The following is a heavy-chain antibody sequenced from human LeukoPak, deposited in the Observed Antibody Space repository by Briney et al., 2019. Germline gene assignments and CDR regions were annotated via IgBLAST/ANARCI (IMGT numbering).Heavy chain of an antibody. D-gene: IGHD2-2*01. Sequence: GGSLRLSCAASGFIFSIHAITWVRQAPGKGLEWVSAISGSGGSTYYADSVKGRFSISRDNSKNTLYLKMNSLTAEDTAVYYCAKAGYCSSTSCYSHYHYGMDVWGQGTTVTVSS. V-gene: IGHV3-23*01. CDR1: GFIFSIHA. CDR3: AKAGYCSSTSCYSHYHYGMDV. CDR2: ISGSGGST. J-gene: IGHJ6*02.